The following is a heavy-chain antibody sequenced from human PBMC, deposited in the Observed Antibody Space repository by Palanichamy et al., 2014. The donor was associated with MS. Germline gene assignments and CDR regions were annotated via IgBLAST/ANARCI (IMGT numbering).Heavy chain of an antibody. CDR1: GGSISSGNYY. Sequence: QLHESGPGLVKPAATLSLTCTVSGGSISSGNYYWGWIRQPPGKGLEWIGSIYHTGNTEDNPSLKSRVTISIDTSKNQFFLKLTSVTAADTGAYYCVRHDFTTSRRPHYWGQGTLVTVSS. J-gene: IGHJ4*02. D-gene: IGHD1-1*01. CDR2: IYHTGNT. CDR3: VRHDFTTSRRPHY. V-gene: IGHV4-39*01.